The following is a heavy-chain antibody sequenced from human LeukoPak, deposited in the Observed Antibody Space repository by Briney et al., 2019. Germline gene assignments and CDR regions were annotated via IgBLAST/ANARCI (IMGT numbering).Heavy chain of an antibody. CDR3: ARGQDSRRFDY. CDR1: GGSISSYY. J-gene: IGHJ4*02. CDR2: INHSGST. V-gene: IGHV4-34*01. Sequence: SETLSLTCTVSGGSISSYYWSWIRQPPGKGLEWIGEINHSGSTNYNPSLKSRVTISVDTSKNQFSLKLSSVTAADTAVYYCARGQDSRRFDYWGQGTLVTVSS. D-gene: IGHD6-13*01.